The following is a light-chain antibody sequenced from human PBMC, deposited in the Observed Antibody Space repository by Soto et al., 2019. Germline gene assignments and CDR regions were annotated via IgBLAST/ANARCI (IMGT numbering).Light chain of an antibody. CDR2: DVS. V-gene: IGKV1-5*01. CDR3: QQRYSSWLT. J-gene: IGKJ4*01. CDR1: QTISTW. Sequence: DIQMTQSPSTLSASVGGRVSITCRASQTISTWLAWFQQKPGRAPKRLIYDVSSLESGVPSRVSGSGSGTEFTLTIDSLQADDFATYYCQQRYSSWLTFGGGTRVEIK.